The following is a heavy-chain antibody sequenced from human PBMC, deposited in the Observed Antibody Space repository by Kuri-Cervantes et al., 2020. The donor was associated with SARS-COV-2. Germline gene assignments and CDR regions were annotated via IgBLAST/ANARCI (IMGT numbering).Heavy chain of an antibody. D-gene: IGHD2/OR15-2a*01. Sequence: SETLSLTCRVSGGSFTSENYYWAWIRQTPGKGLEWIGNFYYGGRADYSPSLKSRVTIFLDTAKHLFSLNVTSVTAADTAVYYCARRFPDLQVFPFVGDDAFDIWGQGTMVTVSS. CDR3: ARRFPDLQVFPFVGDDAFDI. CDR1: GGSFTSENYY. V-gene: IGHV4-39*01. CDR2: FYYGGRA. J-gene: IGHJ3*02.